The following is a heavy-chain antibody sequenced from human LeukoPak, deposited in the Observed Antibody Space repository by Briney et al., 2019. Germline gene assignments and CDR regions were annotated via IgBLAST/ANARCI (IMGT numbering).Heavy chain of an antibody. CDR2: IIPIFGTA. CDR3: ARARDRVPAAEFDY. V-gene: IGHV1-69*13. Sequence: SVKVSCEASGGTFSSYAISWVRQAPGQGLEWMGGIIPIFGTANYAQKFQGRVTITADESTSTAYMELSSLRSEDTAVYYCARARDRVPAAEFDYWGQGTLVTVSS. J-gene: IGHJ4*02. CDR1: GGTFSSYA. D-gene: IGHD2-2*01.